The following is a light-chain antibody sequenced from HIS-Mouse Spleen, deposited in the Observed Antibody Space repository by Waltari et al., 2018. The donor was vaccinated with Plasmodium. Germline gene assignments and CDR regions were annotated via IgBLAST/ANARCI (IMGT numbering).Light chain of an antibody. CDR3: CSYAGSSTFVV. Sequence: QSALTQPASVSGSPGQSITISCTGTSSDVGSYNLVSWYQQHPGKAPILMIYEGSKRASWVSNRCSGSKSGNTASLTISGLQAEDEADYYCCSYAGSSTFVVFGGGTKLTVL. CDR1: SSDVGSYNL. V-gene: IGLV2-23*03. CDR2: EGS. J-gene: IGLJ2*01.